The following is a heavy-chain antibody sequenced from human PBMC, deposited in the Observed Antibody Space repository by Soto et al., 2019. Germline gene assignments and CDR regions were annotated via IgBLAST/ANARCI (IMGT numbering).Heavy chain of an antibody. V-gene: IGHV4-31*03. CDR2: IYYSGST. CDR3: ARDAFTYYYDSSGYYYGRYFDY. D-gene: IGHD3-22*01. CDR1: GGSISSGGYY. J-gene: IGHJ4*02. Sequence: SETLSLTCTVSGGSISSGGYYWSWIRQHPGKGLEWIGYIYYSGSTYYNPSLKSRVTISVDTSKNQFSLKLSSVTAADTAVYYCARDAFTYYYDSSGYYYGRYFDYWGQGTLVTVSS.